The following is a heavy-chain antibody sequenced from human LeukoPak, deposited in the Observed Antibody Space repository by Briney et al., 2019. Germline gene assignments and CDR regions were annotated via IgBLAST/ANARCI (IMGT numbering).Heavy chain of an antibody. CDR2: ISGSGNST. Sequence: PGGSLRLSCAASGFTFSSYAVSWVRQAPGKGLEWVSAISGSGNSTFYANSVKGRFTVSRDISKNTLYLQMNSLRAEDTAVYYCVHCGGDCFPCCGMDVWGQGTTVTVSS. CDR3: VHCGGDCFPCCGMDV. V-gene: IGHV3-23*01. D-gene: IGHD2-21*02. CDR1: GFTFSSYA. J-gene: IGHJ6*02.